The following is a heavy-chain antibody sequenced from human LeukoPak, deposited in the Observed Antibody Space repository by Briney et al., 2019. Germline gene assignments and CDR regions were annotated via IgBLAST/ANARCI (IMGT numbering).Heavy chain of an antibody. J-gene: IGHJ4*02. CDR2: IRNKANSYTT. Sequence: GGSLRLSCAASGFTFSDHYMDWVRRAPGKGLEWVGRIRNKANSYTTEYAASVKGRFTISRDDSKNSLYLQMNSLKTEDTAVYYCVRVASLTFDYWGQGTLVTVSS. CDR3: VRVASLTFDY. V-gene: IGHV3-72*01. CDR1: GFTFSDHY. D-gene: IGHD2-15*01.